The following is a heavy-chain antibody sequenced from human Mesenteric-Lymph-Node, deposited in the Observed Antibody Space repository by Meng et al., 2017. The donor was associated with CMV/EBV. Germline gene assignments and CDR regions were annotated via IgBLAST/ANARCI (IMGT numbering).Heavy chain of an antibody. CDR3: ATLGALFFDY. J-gene: IGHJ4*02. Sequence: ASVKVSCKASGYIFTSTWMHWVRQAPGQGLEFLGWISPYTGATNYAQNFQGRLTMTRDTSITTAYMELRRLTSDDAAVYYCATLGALFFDYWGQGTLVTVSS. D-gene: IGHD3-16*01. CDR1: GYIFTSTW. V-gene: IGHV1-2*02. CDR2: ISPYTGAT.